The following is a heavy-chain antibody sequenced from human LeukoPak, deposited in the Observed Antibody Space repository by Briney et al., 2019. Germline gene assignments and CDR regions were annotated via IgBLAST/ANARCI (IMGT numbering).Heavy chain of an antibody. CDR3: AKDLPPTCGSGSYYDDY. CDR2: ISGSGGST. CDR1: GFTFSSYA. D-gene: IGHD3-10*01. V-gene: IGHV3-23*01. Sequence: PGGSLRLSCAASGFTFSSYAMSWVRQAPGKGLEWVSAISGSGGSTYYADSVKGRFTISRDNSKNTLYLQMNSLRAEDTAVYYCAKDLPPTCGSGSYYDDYWGQGTLVTVSS. J-gene: IGHJ4*02.